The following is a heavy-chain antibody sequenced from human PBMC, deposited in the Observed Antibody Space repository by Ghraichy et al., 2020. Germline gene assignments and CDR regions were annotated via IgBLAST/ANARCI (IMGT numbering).Heavy chain of an antibody. Sequence: GGSLRLSCTASGFTFGDYGMSWVRQAPGKGLEWVGFIRSKAYGGTTEYAASVKGRFIISRDDSKNIAYLQMNSLKTEDTAVYYCTRDSDGSYSYFDYWGQGTLVTVSS. CDR1: GFTFGDYG. CDR2: IRSKAYGGTT. CDR3: TRDSDGSYSYFDY. D-gene: IGHD1-26*01. J-gene: IGHJ4*02. V-gene: IGHV3-49*04.